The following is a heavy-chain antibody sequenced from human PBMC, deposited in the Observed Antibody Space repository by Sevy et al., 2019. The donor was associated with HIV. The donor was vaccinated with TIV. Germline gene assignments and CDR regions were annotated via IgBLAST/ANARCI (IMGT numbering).Heavy chain of an antibody. CDR2: ISGSGGST. V-gene: IGHV3-23*01. D-gene: IGHD3-3*01. CDR3: AKGYDFWSGYSDY. Sequence: GGSLRLSCAASGFTFSSYAMSWVRQAPGKGLEWVSAISGSGGSTYYADSVKGRLTISRDNSKNTLYLQMNSLRAEDTAVYYCAKGYDFWSGYSDYWGQRTLVTVSS. J-gene: IGHJ4*02. CDR1: GFTFSSYA.